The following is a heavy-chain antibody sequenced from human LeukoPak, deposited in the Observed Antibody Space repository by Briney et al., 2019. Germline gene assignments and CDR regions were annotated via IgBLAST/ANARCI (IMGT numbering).Heavy chain of an antibody. D-gene: IGHD1-1*01. CDR2: MSPNSGDT. CDR1: GYTFTNLD. V-gene: IGHV1-8*01. CDR3: ASNPPNTGDFYY. Sequence: LEPSVKVSCKTSGYTFTNLDINWLRQAPGQGLEWMGWMSPNSGDTGYAQKFQGRVSMTRDIFKSTAYMELSSLRSEDTAIYYCASNPPNTGDFYYWGLGTLVTVSS. J-gene: IGHJ4*02.